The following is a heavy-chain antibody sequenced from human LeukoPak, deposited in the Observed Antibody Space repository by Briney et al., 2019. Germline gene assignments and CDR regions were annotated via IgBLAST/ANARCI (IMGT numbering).Heavy chain of an antibody. CDR2: INHSGST. D-gene: IGHD3/OR15-3a*01. V-gene: IGHV4-34*01. Sequence: SETLSLTCAVYGGSFSGYYWSWIRQPPGKGLEWIGEINHSGSTNYNPSLKSRVTISVDTSKNQFSLKLSSVTAADTAVYYCAGGRRLDVYYYYYYGMDVWGQGTTVTVSS. CDR3: AGGRRLDVYYYYYYGMDV. CDR1: GGSFSGYY. J-gene: IGHJ6*02.